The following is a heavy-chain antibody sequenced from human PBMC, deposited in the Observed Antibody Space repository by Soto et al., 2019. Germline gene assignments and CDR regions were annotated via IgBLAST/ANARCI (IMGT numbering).Heavy chain of an antibody. J-gene: IGHJ6*02. CDR1: GGSISSGDYY. D-gene: IGHD4-4*01. CDR3: ARVGSKSFYYATDV. CDR2: IYYSGST. Sequence: SETLSLTCTVSGGSISSGDYYWSWIRQPPGKGLEWIGYIYYSGSTYYNPSLKSRVSISVDTSKNQFSLKLTSVTAADTAVYYCARVGSKSFYYATDVWGQGTTVTVSS. V-gene: IGHV4-30-4*01.